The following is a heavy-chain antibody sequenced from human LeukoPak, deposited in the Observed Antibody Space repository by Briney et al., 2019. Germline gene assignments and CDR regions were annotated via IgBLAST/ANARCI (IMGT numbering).Heavy chain of an antibody. CDR1: GFTFSSYE. D-gene: IGHD1-26*01. CDR3: ARVGTEARIIRNPGSIDSGKTGRSAFDI. J-gene: IGHJ3*02. CDR2: ISSSGSTI. V-gene: IGHV3-48*03. Sequence: PGGSLRLSCAASGFTFSSYEMNWVRQAPGKGLEWVSYISSSGSTIYYAYSVKGRFTISIDNDKNSLYLQMNSLRAEDTAVYYCARVGTEARIIRNPGSIDSGKTGRSAFDIWAKGQWSPSLQ.